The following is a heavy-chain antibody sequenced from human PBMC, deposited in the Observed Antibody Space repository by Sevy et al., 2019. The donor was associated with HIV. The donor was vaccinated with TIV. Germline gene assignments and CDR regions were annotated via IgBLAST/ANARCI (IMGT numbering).Heavy chain of an antibody. D-gene: IGHD3-22*01. J-gene: IGHJ4*02. CDR1: GGSISSYY. V-gene: IGHV4-59*01. CDR2: IYYSGST. CDR3: ASGGRHYYDSSGYYEFGTFDY. Sequence: SETLSLTCTVSGGSISSYYWSWIRQPPGKGLEWIGYIYYSGSTNYNPSLKSRVTISVDTSKHQFSLKLSSVTAADMAVYYCASGGRHYYDSSGYYEFGTFDYWGQGTLVTVSS.